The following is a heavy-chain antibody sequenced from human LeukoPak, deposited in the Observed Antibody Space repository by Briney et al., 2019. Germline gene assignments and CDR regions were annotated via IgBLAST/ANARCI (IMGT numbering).Heavy chain of an antibody. CDR3: AREGYSSSWYSPEVRSFDY. CDR2: IIPIFGTA. D-gene: IGHD6-13*01. V-gene: IGHV1-69*13. J-gene: IGHJ4*02. CDR1: GYTFTSYG. Sequence: SVKVSCKASGYTFTSYGISWVRQAPGQGLEWMGGIIPIFGTANYAQKFQGRVTITADESTSTAYTELSSLRSEDTAVYYCAREGYSSSWYSPEVRSFDYWGQGTLVTVSS.